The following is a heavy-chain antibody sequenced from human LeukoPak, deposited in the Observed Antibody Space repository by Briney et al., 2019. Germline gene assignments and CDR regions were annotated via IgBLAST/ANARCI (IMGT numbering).Heavy chain of an antibody. CDR3: ARDLAPAVVVPAAIRNPFDY. CDR2: INPNIGGP. Sequence: ASVNVSCKASGYTLTCYYMHWVRPAPRQGLDWMGWINPNIGGPNFAQMFQDRVTMTRDPSIRTAYMALSRLRSDDTAVYYCARDLAPAVVVPAAIRNPFDYWGQGTLVTVS. D-gene: IGHD2-2*02. CDR1: GYTLTCYY. J-gene: IGHJ4*02. V-gene: IGHV1-2*02.